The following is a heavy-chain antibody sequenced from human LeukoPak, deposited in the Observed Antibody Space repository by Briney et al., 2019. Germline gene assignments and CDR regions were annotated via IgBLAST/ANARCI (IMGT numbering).Heavy chain of an antibody. CDR1: GFTFSSYA. CDR3: ARDIMYDSSGPNDDY. J-gene: IGHJ4*02. D-gene: IGHD3-22*01. Sequence: GRSLRLSCAASGFTFSSYAMHWVRQAPGKGLEWVAVISYDGSNKYYADSVKGRFTISRDNSKNTLYLQMNSLRAEDTAVYYCARDIMYDSSGPNDDYWGQGTLVTVSS. V-gene: IGHV3-30*04. CDR2: ISYDGSNK.